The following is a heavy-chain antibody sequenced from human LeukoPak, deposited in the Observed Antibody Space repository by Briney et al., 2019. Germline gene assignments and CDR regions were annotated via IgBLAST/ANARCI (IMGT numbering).Heavy chain of an antibody. J-gene: IGHJ4*02. Sequence: SETLSLTCTVSGGSISNNYWSWIRQPPGKGLEWIGYIYTSGSTNYNPSLMSRVTISVDTSKNQFSLMLNSVTAADTAVYYCARAPRKHSSSWYGGLDYWGQGTLVTVSS. D-gene: IGHD6-13*01. CDR1: GGSISNNY. V-gene: IGHV4-4*09. CDR2: IYTSGST. CDR3: ARAPRKHSSSWYGGLDY.